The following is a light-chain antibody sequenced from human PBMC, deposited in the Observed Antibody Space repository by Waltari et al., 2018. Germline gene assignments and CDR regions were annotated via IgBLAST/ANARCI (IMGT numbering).Light chain of an antibody. CDR3: CSYAGLGIYV. CDR2: EVT. V-gene: IGLV2-23*02. J-gene: IGLJ1*01. CDR1: SSAVGNSNL. Sequence: QSGLTQPASVSGSPGQSITVSCTGTSSAVGNSNLVSWYQQYPGKAPKLMVYEVTKRTSGVSDRFSGSKSGNTASLTISGLQSEDEADYYCCSYAGLGIYVFGTGTKVTVL.